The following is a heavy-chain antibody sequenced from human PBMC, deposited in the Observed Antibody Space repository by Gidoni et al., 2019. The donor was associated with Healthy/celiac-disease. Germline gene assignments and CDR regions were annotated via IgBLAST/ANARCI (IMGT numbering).Heavy chain of an antibody. CDR1: GFTSGSHG. D-gene: IGHD6-13*01. CDR2: IWYDGSNK. Sequence: QVQLVESGGGVVQPGRSLRLSCAPCGFTSGSHGMHWVRQAPGKGLEWVAVIWYDGSNKYYADSVKGRFTISRDNSKNTLYLQMNSLRAEDTAVYYCARELGYSSSWYYSFDYWGQGTLVTVSS. V-gene: IGHV3-33*01. CDR3: ARELGYSSSWYYSFDY. J-gene: IGHJ4*02.